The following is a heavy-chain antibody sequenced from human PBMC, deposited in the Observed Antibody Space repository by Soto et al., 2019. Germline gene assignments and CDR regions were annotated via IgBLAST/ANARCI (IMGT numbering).Heavy chain of an antibody. CDR1: GGTFSSYA. CDR3: ARGGRSYGITGTTLPNWFDL. Sequence: ASVKVSCKASGGTFSSYAISWVRQAPGQGLEWMGGIIPIFGTANYAQKFQGRVTITADESTSTAYMELSSLRSEDTAFYYCARGGRSYGITGTTLPNWFDLWGQGTLVTVSS. V-gene: IGHV1-69*13. D-gene: IGHD1-7*01. CDR2: IIPIFGTA. J-gene: IGHJ5*02.